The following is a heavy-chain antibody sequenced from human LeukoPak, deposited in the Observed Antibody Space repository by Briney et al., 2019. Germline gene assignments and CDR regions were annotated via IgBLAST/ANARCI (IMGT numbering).Heavy chain of an antibody. Sequence: GGSLRLSCAINEFTFTNYWKNWVRQASGKGLEWVANMSPDGNGKKYVDSVKGRFTISTDNAKKTLYLQMNSLRVEDTAIYYCLGYGNDNPWGQGALVTVSS. CDR2: MSPDGNGK. CDR3: LGYGNDNP. V-gene: IGHV3-7*03. D-gene: IGHD5-12*01. J-gene: IGHJ4*02. CDR1: EFTFTNYW.